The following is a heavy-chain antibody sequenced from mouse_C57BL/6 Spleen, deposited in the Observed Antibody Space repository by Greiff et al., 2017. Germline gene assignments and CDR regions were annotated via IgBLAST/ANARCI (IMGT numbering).Heavy chain of an antibody. CDR3: ARANLDYYGSSSYYFDY. Sequence: EVMLVESGGGLVKPGGSLKLSCAASGFTFSSYAMSWVRQTPEKRLEWVATISDGGSYTYYPDNVKGRFTISRDNAKNNLYLQMSHLKSEDTAMYDCARANLDYYGSSSYYFDYWGQGTTLTVSS. V-gene: IGHV5-4*03. J-gene: IGHJ2*01. CDR2: ISDGGSYT. CDR1: GFTFSSYA. D-gene: IGHD1-1*01.